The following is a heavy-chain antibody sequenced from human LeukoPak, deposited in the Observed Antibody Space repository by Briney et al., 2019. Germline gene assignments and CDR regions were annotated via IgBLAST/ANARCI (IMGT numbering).Heavy chain of an antibody. V-gene: IGHV3-74*01. CDR1: GFTFSSYW. J-gene: IGHJ4*02. Sequence: GGSLRLSCAASGFTFSSYWMHWVRQPLGKGLVWVSRINGDGSSRIYADSVKGRFTISRDNAKNTVYLQMTSLSAEYTAVYYCARDQAVGSTRDSWGQGTLVTVSS. D-gene: IGHD5/OR15-5a*01. CDR2: INGDGSSR. CDR3: ARDQAVGSTRDS.